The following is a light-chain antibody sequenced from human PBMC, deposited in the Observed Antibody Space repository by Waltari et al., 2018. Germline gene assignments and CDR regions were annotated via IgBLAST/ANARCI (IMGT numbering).Light chain of an antibody. CDR2: AAS. Sequence: IQLTQSPSSLSASVGNRVTTTCRASQATSNYLAWYQQKPGKAPRLLIYAASTLQSGVPPRFSGSDSGTAFTLTISGLQPEDFATYFCQHLDNYPTFGGGTRVENK. CDR3: QHLDNYPT. J-gene: IGKJ4*01. CDR1: QATSNY. V-gene: IGKV1-9*01.